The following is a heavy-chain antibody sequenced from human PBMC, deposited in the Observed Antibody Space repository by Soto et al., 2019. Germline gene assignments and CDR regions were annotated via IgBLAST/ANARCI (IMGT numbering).Heavy chain of an antibody. J-gene: IGHJ4*02. CDR1: GYSFASYW. V-gene: IGHV5-51*01. CDR2: IHPSDFDT. Sequence: PGESLKISCKGCGYSFASYWIGWVRQMPGKGLEWMAIIHPSDFDTRYSPSFQGQVTISADKSISTAYLQWSSLRASDTAMYYCAIHSTGYEDSWGQGTLVTVSS. CDR3: AIHSTGYEDS. D-gene: IGHD5-12*01.